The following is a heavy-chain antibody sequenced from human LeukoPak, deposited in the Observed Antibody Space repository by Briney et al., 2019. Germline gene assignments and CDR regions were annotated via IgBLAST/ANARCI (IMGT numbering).Heavy chain of an antibody. CDR2: INWNGGST. Sequence: GGSLRFSCAASGFTFDDYGMSWVRQAPGKGLEWVSGINWNGGSTGYADSVKGRFTISRDNAKNSLYLQMNSLRAEDTAVYYCARYTSNVVGKRHYFDYWGQGTLVTVSS. J-gene: IGHJ4*02. CDR1: GFTFDDYG. CDR3: ARYTSNVVGKRHYFDY. D-gene: IGHD1-26*01. V-gene: IGHV3-20*04.